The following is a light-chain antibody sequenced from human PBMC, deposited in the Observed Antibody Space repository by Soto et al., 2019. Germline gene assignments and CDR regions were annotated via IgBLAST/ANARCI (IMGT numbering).Light chain of an antibody. CDR1: QTLGRNY. J-gene: IGKJ2*01. Sequence: ETVLTQSPGTLSMSPGETATLSCRASQTLGRNYLAWYQQKPGQAPRLLIHRISIRAAGISDRFSGSASGTDFTLTIRRLEPEDFAFYYCQQYNNWPPYTFGQGTKLEIK. V-gene: IGKV3-20*01. CDR3: QQYNNWPPYT. CDR2: RIS.